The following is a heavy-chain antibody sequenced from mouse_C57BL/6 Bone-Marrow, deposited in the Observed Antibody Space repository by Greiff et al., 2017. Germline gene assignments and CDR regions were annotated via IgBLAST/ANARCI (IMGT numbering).Heavy chain of an antibody. CDR3: ATPTCGSSYGYWYFDV. D-gene: IGHD1-1*01. J-gene: IGHJ1*03. CDR1: GFNIKDYY. Sequence: VQLQQPGAELVKPGASVKLSCTASGFNIKDYYMNWVKQRTEQGLEWIGRIDNEDGETKYEPKLQGKDTITADTSSNTAYLQLSSLTSEDTAVYYCATPTCGSSYGYWYFDVWGTGTTVTLSS. CDR2: IDNEDGET. V-gene: IGHV14-2*01.